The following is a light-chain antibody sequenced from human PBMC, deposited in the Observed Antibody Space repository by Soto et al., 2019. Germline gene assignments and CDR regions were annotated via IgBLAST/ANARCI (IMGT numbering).Light chain of an antibody. CDR2: AAS. CDR3: HQTYSFPPT. Sequence: DIQMTQSPSSLSASVGDSVTITCRASQSISNYVNWYQHKLGKAPTRMIYAASVLQSGAPSKFSGSGSGTDFTLTITSLQPEDFAVYYCHQTYSFPPTFGQGTKLDI. J-gene: IGKJ2*01. CDR1: QSISNY. V-gene: IGKV1-39*01.